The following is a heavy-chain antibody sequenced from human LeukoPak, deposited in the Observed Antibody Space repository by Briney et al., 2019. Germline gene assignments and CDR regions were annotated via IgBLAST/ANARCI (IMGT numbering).Heavy chain of an antibody. V-gene: IGHV4-38-2*02. CDR3: ARGFSAFDI. D-gene: IGHD3-3*01. J-gene: IGHJ3*02. CDR1: GYSISSGYY. Sequence: SETLSLTCTVSGYSISSGYYWGWIRQPPGKGLEWIGNVYHSGTTYYNSSLKSRVTISVDTSKNQFSLKLSSVTAADTAVYYCARGFSAFDIWGQGTMVTVSS. CDR2: VYHSGTT.